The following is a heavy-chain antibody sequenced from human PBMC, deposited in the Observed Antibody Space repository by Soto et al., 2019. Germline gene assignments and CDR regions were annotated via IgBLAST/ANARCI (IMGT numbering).Heavy chain of an antibody. Sequence: GGSLRLSCAPSGFTFNKAYMNWVRQAPGKGLEWVGRLRSQLDGGAEDYAAPVKGRFTMSRDDLNNTLSLQMSGLKTEDTAVYYCVASTARSDHWGQGTLVTVSS. D-gene: IGHD5-12*01. V-gene: IGHV3-15*07. CDR1: GFTFNKAY. J-gene: IGHJ4*02. CDR2: LRSQLDGGAE. CDR3: VASTARSDH.